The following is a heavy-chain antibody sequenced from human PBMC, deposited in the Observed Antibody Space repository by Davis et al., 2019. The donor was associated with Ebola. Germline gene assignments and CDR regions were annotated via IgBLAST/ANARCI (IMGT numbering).Heavy chain of an antibody. Sequence: SLKISCAASGFPLCDYYMSWIRPAPGKGLEWVSYINSSGSTIYYADSVKGRFTIPRDHAKNSLYLQMNSLRAEDTAVYYCARGSLYSSSTSCYYYGMDVWGKGTTVTVSS. CDR2: INSSGSTI. V-gene: IGHV3-11*01. CDR1: GFPLCDYY. D-gene: IGHD2-2*01. J-gene: IGHJ6*04. CDR3: ARGSLYSSSTSCYYYGMDV.